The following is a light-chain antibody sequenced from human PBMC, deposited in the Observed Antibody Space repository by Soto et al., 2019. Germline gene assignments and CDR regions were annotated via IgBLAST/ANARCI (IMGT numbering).Light chain of an antibody. V-gene: IGLV2-14*01. CDR2: EVS. Sequence: QSVLTQPASVSGSPGQSITISCTGTSSDVGDYNYVSWYQQHPGKAPKLMIYEVSDRPSGVSSRFSGSKSGKTASLTISGLQAEDEADYYCSSYTSSSTLVFGTGTKLTVL. J-gene: IGLJ1*01. CDR1: SSDVGDYNY. CDR3: SSYTSSSTLV.